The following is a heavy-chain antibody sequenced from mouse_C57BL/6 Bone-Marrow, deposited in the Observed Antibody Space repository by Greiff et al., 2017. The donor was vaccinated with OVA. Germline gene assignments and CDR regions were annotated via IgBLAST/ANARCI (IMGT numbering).Heavy chain of an antibody. CDR2: FTMYSDAT. J-gene: IGHJ3*01. V-gene: IGHV1-49*01. D-gene: IGHD2-1*01. CDR3: ASGNYFAY. CDR1: YLAFMASV. Sequence: QVQLQQSGAELVRPGSSVKLSCKDSYLAFMASVMPRVKERPGHGLEWVGSFTMYSDATEYSEKFKGKATLTANTSSSTTYMKLSSLTSEDSAVYYCASGNYFAYWDQGTLVTVSA.